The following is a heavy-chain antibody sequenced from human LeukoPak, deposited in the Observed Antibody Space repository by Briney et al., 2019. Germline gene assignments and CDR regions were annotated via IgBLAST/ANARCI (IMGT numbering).Heavy chain of an antibody. V-gene: IGHV3-23*01. CDR3: AELGITMIGGV. Sequence: GGSLRLSCAASEFTFSNYAMSWVRQAPGKGLEWVSVISGSGGPTYYADSVKGRFTISRDNSKNTLYLQMNSLRAEDTAVYYCAELGITMIGGVWGKGTTVTISS. J-gene: IGHJ6*04. CDR1: EFTFSNYA. D-gene: IGHD3-10*02. CDR2: ISGSGGPT.